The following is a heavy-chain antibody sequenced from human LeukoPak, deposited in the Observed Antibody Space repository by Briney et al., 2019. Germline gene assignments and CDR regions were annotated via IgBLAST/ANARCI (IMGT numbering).Heavy chain of an antibody. Sequence: ASVKVSCKASGYTFTGYYMHWARQAPGQRLEWIGWINPNSGGTNYAQKFQGRVTMTRDTSISTAYMELSRLRSDDTAVYYCAADPAYSSSFNFDYRGQGTLVTVSS. CDR1: GYTFTGYY. CDR3: AADPAYSSSFNFDY. D-gene: IGHD6-6*01. CDR2: INPNSGGT. V-gene: IGHV1-2*02. J-gene: IGHJ4*02.